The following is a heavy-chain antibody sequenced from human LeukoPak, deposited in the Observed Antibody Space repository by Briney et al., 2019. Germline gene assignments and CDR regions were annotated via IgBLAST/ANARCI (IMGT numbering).Heavy chain of an antibody. Sequence: ASVKVSCKASGGTFSSYAISWVRQAPGQGLEWMGRIIPIFGTANYAQKFQGRVTITTDESTSTAYMELSGLRSEDTAVYYCARAPLYYGSGSYYNSDYWGQRTLVTVSS. V-gene: IGHV1-69*05. J-gene: IGHJ4*02. CDR2: IIPIFGTA. CDR1: GGTFSSYA. CDR3: ARAPLYYGSGSYYNSDY. D-gene: IGHD3-10*01.